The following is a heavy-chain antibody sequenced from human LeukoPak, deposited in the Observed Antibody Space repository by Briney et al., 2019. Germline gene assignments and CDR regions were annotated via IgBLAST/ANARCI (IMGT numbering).Heavy chain of an antibody. CDR3: AREFAVAGLAMDV. D-gene: IGHD6-13*01. Sequence: PGGSLRLSCAASGLTVSSNYMSWVRQAPGKGLEWVSVIYSGGSTYYAESVRGRFTISRDNSKNTLYLQMKSLRAEDTAVYYCAREFAVAGLAMDVWGKGTTVTVSS. V-gene: IGHV3-53*01. J-gene: IGHJ6*04. CDR2: IYSGGST. CDR1: GLTVSSNY.